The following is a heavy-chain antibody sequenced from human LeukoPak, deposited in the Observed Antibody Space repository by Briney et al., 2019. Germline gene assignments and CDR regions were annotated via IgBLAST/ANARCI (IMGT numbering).Heavy chain of an antibody. CDR1: GFPFSSYA. V-gene: IGHV3-48*03. CDR2: ISSSGSTI. J-gene: IGHJ4*02. CDR3: ARDGHWEVTRGHYFDY. D-gene: IGHD4-11*01. Sequence: GGSLTLSCAASGFPFSSYAMKWVGQAPGKGLEWLSYISSSGSTIYYADCVKGRFTISRDNAKNSLYLQMNSLRAEDTAVYYCARDGHWEVTRGHYFDYWGQGTLVTVSS.